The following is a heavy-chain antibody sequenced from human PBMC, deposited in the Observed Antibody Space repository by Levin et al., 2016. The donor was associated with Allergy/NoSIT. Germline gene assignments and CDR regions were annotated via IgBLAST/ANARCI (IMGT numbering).Heavy chain of an antibody. CDR3: ARVQYCSGGSCWSNAFDI. D-gene: IGHD2-15*01. Sequence: SETLSLTCAVSGYSITSGYYWGWIRQPPGKGLEWIGSIDHGGSTSHNPSLKSRVTISVDTSKNQFSLKLSSVTAADTAVYYCARVQYCSGGSCWSNAFDIWGLGTMVTVSS. CDR2: IDHGGST. V-gene: IGHV4-38-2*01. CDR1: GYSITSGYY. J-gene: IGHJ3*02.